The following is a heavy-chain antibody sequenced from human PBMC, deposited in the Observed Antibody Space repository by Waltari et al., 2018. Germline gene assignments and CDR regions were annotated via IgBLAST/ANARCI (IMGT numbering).Heavy chain of an antibody. V-gene: IGHV3-48*03. D-gene: IGHD6-19*01. J-gene: IGHJ4*02. CDR2: ISTSGNTI. CDR1: AFTFSGYE. CDR3: ASGWYYFGY. Sequence: EVQLVESGGGLGQHGGSLRLSCAASAFTFSGYEMNWVRQAPGKGLEWISYISTSGNTIYYADSVKGRFTMSRDNAKKALYLQMNSLRAEDTAIYYCASGWYYFGYWGQGTLVTVSS.